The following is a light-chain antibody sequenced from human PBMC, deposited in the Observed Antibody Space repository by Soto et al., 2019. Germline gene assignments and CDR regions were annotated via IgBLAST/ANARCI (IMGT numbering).Light chain of an antibody. Sequence: EIVLTQSPAILSMSPGERATLSSRASQSVSSYFAWYQQKPGQAPRLLIYDASNSATGVPARFSGSGSGTDFTLTISSLEPEDFAVYYCQQRRYWPVTFGQGTKVEIK. V-gene: IGKV3-11*01. J-gene: IGKJ1*01. CDR3: QQRRYWPVT. CDR1: QSVSSY. CDR2: DAS.